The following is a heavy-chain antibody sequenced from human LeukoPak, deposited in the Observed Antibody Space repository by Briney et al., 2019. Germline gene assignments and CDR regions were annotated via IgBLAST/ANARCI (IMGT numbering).Heavy chain of an antibody. D-gene: IGHD6-13*01. CDR1: GFTVSSNY. CDR2: IYSGGST. Sequence: GGSLRLSCAASGFTVSSNYMSWVRQAPGKGLEWVSVIYSGGSTYYADSVKGRFTISRDNSKNTLYLQMNSLRAEDTAVYYCARDIAPDSSSWYTPHWGQGTLVTVSS. CDR3: ARDIAPDSSSWYTPH. J-gene: IGHJ4*02. V-gene: IGHV3-53*01.